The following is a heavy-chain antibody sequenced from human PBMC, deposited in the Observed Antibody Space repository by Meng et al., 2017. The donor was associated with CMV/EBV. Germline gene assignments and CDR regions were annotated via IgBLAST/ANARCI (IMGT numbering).Heavy chain of an antibody. Sequence: GGSLRLSCAASGFTFDDCAMHWVRQGPGKGLERVSGISWNSGSIVYADSVKGRFTISRDNAKNSLYLQMNSLRDEDMALYHCAKGVYSNYDAPFDYWGQGILVTVSS. CDR1: GFTFDDCA. V-gene: IGHV3-9*03. D-gene: IGHD4-11*01. CDR2: ISWNSGSI. J-gene: IGHJ4*02. CDR3: AKGVYSNYDAPFDY.